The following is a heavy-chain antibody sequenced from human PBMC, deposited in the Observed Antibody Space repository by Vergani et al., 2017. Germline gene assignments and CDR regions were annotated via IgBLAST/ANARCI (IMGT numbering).Heavy chain of an antibody. CDR3: ARLTTLGGSYYYGMDV. V-gene: IGHV5-51*01. D-gene: IGHD4-11*01. J-gene: IGHJ6*02. Sequence: VLLVQSGAEVKKPGSSVKVSCKASGDTFNSYAISWVRQMPGKGLEWMGIIYPGDSDTRYSPSFQGQVTISADKSISTAYLQWSSLKASDTAMYYCARLTTLGGSYYYGMDVWGQGTTVTVSS. CDR2: IYPGDSDT. CDR1: GDTFNSYA.